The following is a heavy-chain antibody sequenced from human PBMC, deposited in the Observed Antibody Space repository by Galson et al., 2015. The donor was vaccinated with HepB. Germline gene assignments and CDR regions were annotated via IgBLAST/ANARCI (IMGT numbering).Heavy chain of an antibody. D-gene: IGHD6-19*01. V-gene: IGHV3-9*01. J-gene: IGHJ4*02. CDR1: GFTFDDYT. CDR3: VKDISQWLVDSKGF. CDR2: INWSSDTI. Sequence: LRLSCAASGFTFDDYTMHWVRQSPGKGLEWVSGINWSSDTIDYADSVKGRFTISRDNAKKSLYLQMNSLRAEDTAFYYCVKDISQWLVDSKGFWGQGTLVTVSS.